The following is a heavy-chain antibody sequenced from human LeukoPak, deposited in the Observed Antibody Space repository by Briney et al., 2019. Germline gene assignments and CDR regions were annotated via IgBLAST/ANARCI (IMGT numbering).Heavy chain of an antibody. CDR3: ARDPNPIDY. CDR1: GFTFSSYW. CDR2: IKQDGSEK. Sequence: GGSLRLSCATSGFTFSSYWMNWVRQAPGKGLEWVANIKQDGSEKHYVDSVKGRFTISRDNAKNSLYLQMNSLRAEDTAVYYCARDPNPIDYWGQGTLVTVSS. J-gene: IGHJ4*02. V-gene: IGHV3-7*01.